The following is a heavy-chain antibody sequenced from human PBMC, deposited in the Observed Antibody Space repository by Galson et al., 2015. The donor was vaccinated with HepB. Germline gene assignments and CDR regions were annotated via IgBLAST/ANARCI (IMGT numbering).Heavy chain of an antibody. V-gene: IGHV4-59*01. D-gene: IGHD3-22*01. CDR3: AGDSSGYYRGTFDI. CDR1: GGSISSYY. Sequence: LSLTCTVSGGSISSYYWSWIRQPPGKGLEWIGYIYYSGSTNYNPSLKSRVTISVDTSKNQFSLKLSSVTAADTAVYYCAGDSSGYYRGTFDIWGQGTMVTVSS. J-gene: IGHJ3*02. CDR2: IYYSGST.